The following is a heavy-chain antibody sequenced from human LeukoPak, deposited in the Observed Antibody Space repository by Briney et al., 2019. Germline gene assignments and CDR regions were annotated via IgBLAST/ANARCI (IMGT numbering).Heavy chain of an antibody. J-gene: IGHJ4*02. Sequence: SETLSLTCTVSGVSISSSSYYWGWIRQPPGKGLEWIGSIYYSESTYYNSSLKSRVTISVDTSKNQVSLKLSSVTAADTAVYYCARVTSYYYDSSGRRPYYFDYWGQGTLVTVSS. CDR1: GVSISSSSYY. CDR2: IYYSEST. V-gene: IGHV4-39*07. D-gene: IGHD3-22*01. CDR3: ARVTSYYYDSSGRRPYYFDY.